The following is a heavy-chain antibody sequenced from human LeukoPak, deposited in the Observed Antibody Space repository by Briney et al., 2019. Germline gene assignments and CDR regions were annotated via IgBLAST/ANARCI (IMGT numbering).Heavy chain of an antibody. CDR3: AKVGDGYNHFDY. Sequence: GGSLRLSCAASAFTFNSYSMNWVRQAPGKGLEWVSSISSGSSYIYYADSVKGRFTISRDNAKNSLYLQMNSLRAEDTAVYYCAKVGDGYNHFDYWGQGTLVTVSS. CDR2: ISSGSSYI. J-gene: IGHJ4*02. D-gene: IGHD5-24*01. CDR1: AFTFNSYS. V-gene: IGHV3-21*01.